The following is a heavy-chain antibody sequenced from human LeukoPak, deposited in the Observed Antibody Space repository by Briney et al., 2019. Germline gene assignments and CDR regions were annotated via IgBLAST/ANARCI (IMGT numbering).Heavy chain of an antibody. Sequence: SETLSLTCTVSGGSIGSGTYYWGWIRQSPGKGLEWIGSIYYSGSTYYNPSLKNRLTISVDTSKNQFSLKLSSVTAADTAVYYCARTRYYYGSRSYGAPYYFDYWSQGTLVTVSS. V-gene: IGHV4-39*01. D-gene: IGHD3-10*01. CDR1: GGSIGSGTYY. CDR3: ARTRYYYGSRSYGAPYYFDY. J-gene: IGHJ4*02. CDR2: IYYSGST.